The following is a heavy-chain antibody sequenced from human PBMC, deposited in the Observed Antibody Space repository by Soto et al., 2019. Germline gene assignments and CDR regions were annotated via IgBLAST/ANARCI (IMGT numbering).Heavy chain of an antibody. D-gene: IGHD2-2*01. CDR1: GYSMTSGGYY. Sequence: QMQLQESGPELVKPSQTLSLVCTVSGYSMTSGGYYWSWIRHLPGKGLEWIGYIYYSGGTQFNPSLKSRVSMSVDSSKNQFSLRLSSVTAADTAVYYSATLLGSHQHYYFGIDVWGQGTTVTVSS. CDR3: ATLLGSHQHYYFGIDV. V-gene: IGHV4-31*03. CDR2: IYYSGGT. J-gene: IGHJ6*02.